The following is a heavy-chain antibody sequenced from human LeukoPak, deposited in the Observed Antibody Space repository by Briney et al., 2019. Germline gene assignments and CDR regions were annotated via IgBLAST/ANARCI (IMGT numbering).Heavy chain of an antibody. V-gene: IGHV3-21*05. CDR3: AREYNSRATFDY. CDR2: IHSSGNYI. CDR1: ASGVDFASHS. Sequence: GGSLTLSGAASASGVDFASHSMNWVRQAPGKGLEWISYIHSSGNYIFYSASVEGRFTVSRDNGKNSLYLQMSSLRAEDTAIYYCAREYNSRATFDYWGQGTLVTVSS. D-gene: IGHD1-14*01. J-gene: IGHJ4*02.